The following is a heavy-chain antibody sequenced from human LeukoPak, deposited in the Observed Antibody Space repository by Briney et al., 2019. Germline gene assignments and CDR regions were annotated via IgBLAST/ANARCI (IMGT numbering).Heavy chain of an antibody. V-gene: IGHV1-46*01. J-gene: IGHJ4*02. CDR2: INPSGGST. Sequence: APVKVSCKASGYTFTSYYMHWVRQAPGQGLEWMGIINPSGGSTSYAQKFQGRVTMTRDMSTSTVYMELSSLRSEDTAVYYCARESARRGVVPAANDYWGQGTLVTVSS. CDR1: GYTFTSYY. D-gene: IGHD2-2*01. CDR3: ARESARRGVVPAANDY.